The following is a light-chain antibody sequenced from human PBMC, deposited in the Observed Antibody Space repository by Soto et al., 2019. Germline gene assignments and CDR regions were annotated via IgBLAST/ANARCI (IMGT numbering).Light chain of an antibody. CDR1: SSDIGGYNF. CDR3: NSYRTVSTYV. J-gene: IGLJ1*01. V-gene: IGLV2-14*03. Sequence: QSALTQPASVSGSPGQSITISCTGTSSDIGGYNFVSWYQHHPGKAPKLLIHDVSNRPSGVSSRFSGSKSGNTASLTISGLQAEDEADYYCNSYRTVSTYVLGTGTKLPVL. CDR2: DVS.